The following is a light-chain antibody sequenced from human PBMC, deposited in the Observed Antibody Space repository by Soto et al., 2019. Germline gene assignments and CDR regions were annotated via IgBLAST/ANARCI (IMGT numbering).Light chain of an antibody. CDR2: DAS. CDR1: QSVSNNY. V-gene: IGKV3-20*01. J-gene: IGKJ4*01. CDR3: QQFSSYPLT. Sequence: EIVLTQSPGTLSLSPGERATLSCRASQSVSNNYLAWYQQKPGQAPRLLIYDASSRATGIPDRFSGGGSGTDLTITISRLEPEDCEVYDCQQFSSYPLTFGGGTKVDIK.